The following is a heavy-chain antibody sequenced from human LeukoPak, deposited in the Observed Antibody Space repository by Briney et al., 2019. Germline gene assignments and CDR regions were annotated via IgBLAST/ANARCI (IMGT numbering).Heavy chain of an antibody. V-gene: IGHV1-18*01. J-gene: IGHJ4*02. CDR2: ISAYNSNT. D-gene: IGHD1-20*01. Sequence: GSVKVSCKASGYTFTSYRISWVRQDPGQGLEWMGWISAYNSNTNYAQKLQGRVTMTTDTSTSTAYMELRSLRSDDTAVYYCALGEALVTGTTSNWGQGTLVTVSS. CDR1: GYTFTSYR. CDR3: ALGEALVTGTTSN.